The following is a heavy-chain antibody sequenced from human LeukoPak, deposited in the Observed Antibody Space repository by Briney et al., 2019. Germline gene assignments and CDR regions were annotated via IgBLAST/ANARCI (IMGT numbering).Heavy chain of an antibody. D-gene: IGHD3-22*01. CDR3: AKDQSGYYYPSGAFDI. V-gene: IGHV3-9*01. CDR2: ISWNSGSI. Sequence: PGGSLRLSCAASGFTFDDYAMHWVRQAPGKGLEWVSGISWNSGSIGYADSVKGRFTISRDNAKNSLYLQMNSLRAEDTALYYCAKDQSGYYYPSGAFDIWGQGTMVTVSS. CDR1: GFTFDDYA. J-gene: IGHJ3*02.